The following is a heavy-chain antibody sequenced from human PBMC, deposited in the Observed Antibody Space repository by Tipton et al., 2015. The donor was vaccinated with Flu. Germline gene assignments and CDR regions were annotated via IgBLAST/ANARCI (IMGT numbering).Heavy chain of an antibody. J-gene: IGHJ6*02. CDR2: IDFSGST. V-gene: IGHV4-31*02. CDR3: AREGPYFYGMDV. Sequence: LRLSCTVPGDPVSNSDYYWNWIRQEPGKGLEWIGHIDFSGSTHYNPSLKSRLTISIDTSKNQFSLRLNGVTGADTAVYYCAREGPYFYGMDVWGQGTTVTVSS. CDR1: GDPVSNSDYY.